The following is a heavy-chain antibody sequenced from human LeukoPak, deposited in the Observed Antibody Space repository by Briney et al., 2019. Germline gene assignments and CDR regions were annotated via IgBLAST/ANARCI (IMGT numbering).Heavy chain of an antibody. CDR2: ISGSGGST. D-gene: IGHD2-2*01. CDR3: AKKNRDIVVVPAATYDY. Sequence: PGGSLRLSCAASGFTFSSYAMSWVRQAPGKGLESVSAISGSGGSTYYADSVKGRFTISRDNSKNTLYLQMNSLRAEDTAVYYCAKKNRDIVVVPAATYDYWGQGTLVTVSS. V-gene: IGHV3-23*01. CDR1: GFTFSSYA. J-gene: IGHJ4*02.